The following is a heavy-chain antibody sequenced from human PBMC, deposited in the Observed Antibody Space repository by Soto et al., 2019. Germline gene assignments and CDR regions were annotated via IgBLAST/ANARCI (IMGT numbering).Heavy chain of an antibody. CDR3: AKAIAAPRGWFDP. CDR2: ISYDGSNK. J-gene: IGHJ5*02. CDR1: GFTFSSYG. D-gene: IGHD6-13*01. Sequence: GGSLTLSCAASGFTFSSYGMHWVRQAPGKGLEWVAVISYDGSNKYYADSVKGRFTISRDNSKNTLYLQMNSLRAEDTAVYYCAKAIAAPRGWFDPWGQGTLVTVSS. V-gene: IGHV3-30*18.